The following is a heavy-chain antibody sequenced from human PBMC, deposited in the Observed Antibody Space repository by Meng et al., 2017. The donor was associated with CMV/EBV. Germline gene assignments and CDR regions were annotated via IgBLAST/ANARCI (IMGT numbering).Heavy chain of an antibody. CDR2: ISYDGSNK. J-gene: IGHJ4*02. CDR1: GFTFSSYA. CDR3: ARVGWTGTTGGY. D-gene: IGHD1-7*01. V-gene: IGHV3-30*04. Sequence: GGSLRLSCAASGFTFSSYAMHWVRQAPGKGLEWVAVISYDGSNKYYADSVKGRFTISRDNSKNTLYLQMNSLRAEDTAVHYCARVGWTGTTGGYWGQGTLVTVSS.